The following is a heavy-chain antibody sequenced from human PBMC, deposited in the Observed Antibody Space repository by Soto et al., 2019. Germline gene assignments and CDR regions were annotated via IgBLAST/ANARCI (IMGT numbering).Heavy chain of an antibody. CDR1: GGTFSSYA. J-gene: IGHJ6*02. Sequence: SVKVSCKASGGTFSSYAISWVRQAPGQGLEWMGGIIPIFGTANYAQKFQGRVTITADESTSTAYMELSSLRSEDTAVYYCARDLGITYYDFWSGYLYGMDVWGQGTTVTVPS. V-gene: IGHV1-69*13. CDR2: IIPIFGTA. D-gene: IGHD3-3*01. CDR3: ARDLGITYYDFWSGYLYGMDV.